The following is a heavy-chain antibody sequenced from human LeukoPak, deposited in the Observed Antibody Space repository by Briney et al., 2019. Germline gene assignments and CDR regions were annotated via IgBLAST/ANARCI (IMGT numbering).Heavy chain of an antibody. CDR3: TRAAGSSSWYMRAQYYFDY. V-gene: IGHV3-49*04. D-gene: IGHD6-13*01. Sequence: GGSLRLSCTASGFTFGDYAMSWVRQAPGKGLEWVGFIRSKAYGGTTEYAASVKGRFTISRDDSKSIAYLQMNSLKTEDTAVYYCTRAAGSSSWYMRAQYYFDYWGQGTLVTVSS. CDR1: GFTFGDYA. CDR2: IRSKAYGGTT. J-gene: IGHJ4*02.